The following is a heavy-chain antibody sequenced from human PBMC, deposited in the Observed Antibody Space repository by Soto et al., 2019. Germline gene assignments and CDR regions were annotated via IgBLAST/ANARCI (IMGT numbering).Heavy chain of an antibody. D-gene: IGHD6-19*01. CDR1: GFTVSSNY. J-gene: IGHJ6*02. CDR3: ARGDGSGWLNLYYYYGMDV. Sequence: EVQLVESGGGLVQPGGSLRLSCAASGFTVSSNYMSWVRQAPGKGLEWVSVIYSGGSTYYADSVKGRFTISRDNSKNTLYLQMNRLRAEDTAVYYCARGDGSGWLNLYYYYGMDVWGQGTTVTVSS. CDR2: IYSGGST. V-gene: IGHV3-66*01.